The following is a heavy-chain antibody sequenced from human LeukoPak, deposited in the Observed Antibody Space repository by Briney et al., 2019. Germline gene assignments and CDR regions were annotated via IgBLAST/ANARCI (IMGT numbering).Heavy chain of an antibody. CDR2: IGSKAYGGTT. D-gene: IGHD3-22*01. Sequence: GGSLRLSCTASGFTFGDYAMSWVRQAPGKGLEWVGFIGSKAYGGTTEYAASVKGRFTISRDDSKSIAYLQMNSLKTEDTAVYYCTRDCPPYYYDSSGYYLGAFDIWGQGTMVTVSS. J-gene: IGHJ3*02. CDR3: TRDCPPYYYDSSGYYLGAFDI. V-gene: IGHV3-49*04. CDR1: GFTFGDYA.